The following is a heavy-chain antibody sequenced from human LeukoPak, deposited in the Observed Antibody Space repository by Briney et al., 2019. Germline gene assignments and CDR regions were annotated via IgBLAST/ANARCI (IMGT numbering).Heavy chain of an antibody. CDR1: GYSISSGYY. V-gene: IGHV4-38-2*01. CDR2: IYHSGST. J-gene: IGHJ5*02. CDR3: ARTLYDFWSGYSNWFDP. Sequence: SETLSLTCAVSGYSISSGYYWGWIRQPPGKGLEWIGSIYHSGSTYYNPSLKSRVTISVDTSKNQFSLKLGSVTAAYTAVYYCARTLYDFWSGYSNWFDPWGQGTLVTVSS. D-gene: IGHD3-3*01.